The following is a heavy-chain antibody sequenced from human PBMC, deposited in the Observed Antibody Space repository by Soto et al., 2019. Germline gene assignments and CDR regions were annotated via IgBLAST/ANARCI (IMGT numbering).Heavy chain of an antibody. CDR2: ISAYNGNT. V-gene: IGHV1-18*01. Sequence: QVQLVQSGAEVKKSGASVKVSCKASGYTFNSYGISWVRQAPVQGLEWMGWISAYNGNTNYAQKLQGRVTMTTDTPTSRAYMELRSLRSDDTAVYYCARDAAVGLFDYWGQGTLVTVSS. CDR1: GYTFNSYG. CDR3: ARDAAVGLFDY. D-gene: IGHD1-26*01. J-gene: IGHJ4*02.